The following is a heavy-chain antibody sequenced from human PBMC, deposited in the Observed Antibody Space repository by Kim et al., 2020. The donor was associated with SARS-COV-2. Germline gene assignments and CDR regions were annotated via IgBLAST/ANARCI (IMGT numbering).Heavy chain of an antibody. J-gene: IGHJ4*02. D-gene: IGHD6-19*01. Sequence: SETLSLTCTVSGGSISLYYWSWIRQPPGKGLEWIGYIYYSGSTNYNPSLKSRVTISVDTSKNQFSLKLSSVTAADTAVYYCARFGLYSSGAGGFDYWGQGTLVTVSS. CDR1: GGSISLYY. CDR3: ARFGLYSSGAGGFDY. V-gene: IGHV4-59*13. CDR2: IYYSGST.